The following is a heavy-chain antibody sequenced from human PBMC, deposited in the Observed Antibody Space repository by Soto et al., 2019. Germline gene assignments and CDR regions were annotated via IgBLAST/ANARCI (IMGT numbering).Heavy chain of an antibody. J-gene: IGHJ4*02. Sequence: SVKVSCKASGGTFSSYAISWVRQAPGQGLEWTGGIIPIFGTANYAQKFQGRVTITADESTSTAYMELSSLRSEDTAVYYCASLYSSSYLTPSRNPPGYYFDYWGQGTLVTVSS. CDR3: ASLYSSSYLTPSRNPPGYYFDY. CDR2: IIPIFGTA. V-gene: IGHV1-69*13. CDR1: GGTFSSYA. D-gene: IGHD6-6*01.